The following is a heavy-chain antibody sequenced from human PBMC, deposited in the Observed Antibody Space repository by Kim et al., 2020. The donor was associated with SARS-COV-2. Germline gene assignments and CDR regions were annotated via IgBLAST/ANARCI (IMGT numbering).Heavy chain of an antibody. CDR2: AYYIGNT. D-gene: IGHD6-19*01. Sequence: SETLSLTCTVSGGSLSSSSYYWGWIRQPPGKGLEWIGTAYYIGNTYYNPSLKSRVTISVDTSKNQFSLKLGSVTAADTAVYYCARHQRYSSGWYFAFYYYYRDVGVKGPMVTVSS. CDR1: GGSLSSSSYY. J-gene: IGHJ6*03. V-gene: IGHV4-39*01. CDR3: ARHQRYSSGWYFAFYYYYRDV.